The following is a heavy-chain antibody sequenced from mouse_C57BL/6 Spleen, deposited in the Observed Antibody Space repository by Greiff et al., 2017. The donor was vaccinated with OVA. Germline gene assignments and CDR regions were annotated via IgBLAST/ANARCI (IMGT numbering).Heavy chain of an antibody. Sequence: QVQLQQPGAELVKPGASVKLSCKASGYTFTSYWMHWVKQRPGQGLEWIGMIHPNSGSTNYNEKLKSKATLTVDNSSSTAYMQLSRLTSEDAAVYYCARGYYGSREGYWGQGTTLTVAS. CDR2: IHPNSGST. CDR1: GYTFTSYW. CDR3: ARGYYGSREGY. D-gene: IGHD1-1*01. V-gene: IGHV1-64*01. J-gene: IGHJ2*01.